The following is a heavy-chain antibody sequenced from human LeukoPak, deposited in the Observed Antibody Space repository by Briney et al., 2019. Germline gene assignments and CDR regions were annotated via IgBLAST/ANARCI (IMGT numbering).Heavy chain of an antibody. CDR2: IIPIFGTA. CDR1: GGTFSSYA. D-gene: IGHD6-13*01. V-gene: IGHV1-69*13. J-gene: IGHJ6*02. CDR3: AKEARYSSSWYYYSYGMDV. Sequence: ASVKVSCKASGGTFSSYAISWVRQAPGQGLEWMGGIIPIFGTANYAQKFQGRVTITADESTSTAYMELSSLRSEDTAVYYCAKEARYSSSWYYYSYGMDVWGQGTTVTVSS.